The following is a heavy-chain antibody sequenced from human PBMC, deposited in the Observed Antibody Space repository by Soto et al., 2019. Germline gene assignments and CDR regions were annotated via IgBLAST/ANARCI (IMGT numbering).Heavy chain of an antibody. Sequence: EVQLLQSGGGLVQPGGSLRLSCAASGFAFGNYPMAWVRQTPGKGLEWISTISGTGGITDYEDSVKGRFTVSIDYSKDTVHLQMNSLRAEDTAVYYCAKDRTMSRGVRAFDIWGQGTMGNISS. CDR2: ISGTGGIT. CDR1: GFAFGNYP. J-gene: IGHJ3*02. D-gene: IGHD3-10*01. V-gene: IGHV3-23*01. CDR3: AKDRTMSRGVRAFDI.